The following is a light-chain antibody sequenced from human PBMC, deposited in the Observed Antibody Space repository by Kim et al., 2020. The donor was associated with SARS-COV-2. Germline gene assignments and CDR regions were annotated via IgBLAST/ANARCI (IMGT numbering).Light chain of an antibody. CDR1: QNINTD. Sequence: SPGERATLSCRASQNINTDLAWYQQKPGQAPRLLIHAASTRATGIPARFSGSGSGTEFSLTISSLQSEDCAVYYCQQYGNWLTWTFGQGTKVDIK. V-gene: IGKV3-15*01. CDR3: QQYGNWLTWT. CDR2: AAS. J-gene: IGKJ1*01.